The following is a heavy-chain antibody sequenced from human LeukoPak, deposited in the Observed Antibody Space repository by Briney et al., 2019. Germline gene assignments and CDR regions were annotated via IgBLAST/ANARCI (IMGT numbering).Heavy chain of an antibody. CDR3: AKLQAVPAAPRQYYFDY. Sequence: GGSLRLSCAASGLTFSDYSMNWVRQAPGKGLEWVSSISSSSTYIYYADSVKGRFTISRDNAKNSLYLQMNSLRAEDTAVYYCAKLQAVPAAPRQYYFDYWGQGTLVTVSS. CDR2: ISSSSTYI. V-gene: IGHV3-21*01. CDR1: GLTFSDYS. J-gene: IGHJ4*02. D-gene: IGHD2-2*01.